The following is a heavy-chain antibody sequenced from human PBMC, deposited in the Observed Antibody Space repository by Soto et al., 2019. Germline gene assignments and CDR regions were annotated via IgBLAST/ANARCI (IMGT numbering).Heavy chain of an antibody. D-gene: IGHD6-19*01. V-gene: IGHV4-39*01. J-gene: IGHJ6*03. Sequence: QLQESGPGLVKPSETLSLTCTVSGGSISSSSYYWGWIRQPPGKGLECIGSIYYSGSTFYNPSLKSRVTISVDTSKNQFSLRLSSVTAADTAVYFCARHRDSSGWDYYMDVWGKGTTVTVSS. CDR2: IYYSGST. CDR1: GGSISSSSYY. CDR3: ARHRDSSGWDYYMDV.